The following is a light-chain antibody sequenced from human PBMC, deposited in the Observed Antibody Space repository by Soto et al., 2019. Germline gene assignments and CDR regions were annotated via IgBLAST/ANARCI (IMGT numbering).Light chain of an antibody. CDR2: DAS. V-gene: IGKV3-11*01. Sequence: EIVLTQSPATVSLSPGERATLSCRASQSVSSYLAWYQQKPGQAPRLLIYDASSRATGIPARFSGSGSGTDFTLTISSLEPEDFAVYYCQQGSNWPLTFGQGTKVEIK. CDR3: QQGSNWPLT. J-gene: IGKJ1*01. CDR1: QSVSSY.